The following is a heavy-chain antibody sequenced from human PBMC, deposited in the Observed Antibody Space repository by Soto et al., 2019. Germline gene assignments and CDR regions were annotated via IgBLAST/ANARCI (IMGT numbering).Heavy chain of an antibody. V-gene: IGHV3-30-3*01. CDR1: GFTFSSYA. J-gene: IGHJ6*02. Sequence: PGGSLRLSCAASGFTFSSYAMHWVRQAPGKGLEWVAVISYDGSNKYYADSVKGRFTISRDNPKNTLYLQMNSLRAEDTAVYYCARDFVVVVPAATYYYGMDVWGQGTTVTVSS. CDR3: ARDFVVVVPAATYYYGMDV. CDR2: ISYDGSNK. D-gene: IGHD2-2*01.